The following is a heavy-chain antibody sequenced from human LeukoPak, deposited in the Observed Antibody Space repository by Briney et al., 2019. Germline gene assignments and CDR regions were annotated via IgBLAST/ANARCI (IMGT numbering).Heavy chain of an antibody. V-gene: IGHV3-74*01. CDR2: INSDGSST. J-gene: IGHJ4*02. D-gene: IGHD3-3*01. CDR1: GFTFSSYW. CDR3: ARVREDYDFWSGVEYYFDY. Sequence: GGSLRLSCAASGFTFSSYWMHWVRQAPGKGLVWVSRINSDGSSTNYADSVKGRFTISRDNAKNTLYLQMNSLRAEDTAVYYCARVREDYDFWSGVEYYFDYWGQGTLVTVSS.